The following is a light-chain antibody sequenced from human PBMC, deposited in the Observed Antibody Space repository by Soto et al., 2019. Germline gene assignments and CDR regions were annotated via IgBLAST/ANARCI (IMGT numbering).Light chain of an antibody. J-gene: IGKJ4*01. Sequence: EIVLTQSPGTLSLSPGDRATLSCRASQSVSFSYLAWYQQKAGQAPRLLIYGATSRATGIPDRFSGSESGTDFTLTISRLEPKDFAVYYCQQYGSSPLTFGGGTKVEIK. CDR3: QQYGSSPLT. CDR1: QSVSFSY. CDR2: GAT. V-gene: IGKV3-20*01.